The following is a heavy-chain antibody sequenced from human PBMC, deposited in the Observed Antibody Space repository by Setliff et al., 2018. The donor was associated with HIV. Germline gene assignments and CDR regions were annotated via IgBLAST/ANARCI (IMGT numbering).Heavy chain of an antibody. CDR1: GVSFRNSA. V-gene: IGHV1-58*02. CDR3: AADDRQSLK. CDR2: IVVGSGDT. J-gene: IGHJ4*02. D-gene: IGHD4-4*01. Sequence: SVKVSCKASGVSFRNSAMQWVRQARGQRLEWIGWIVVGSGDTNYAQKFRERVTISRDMSTSTAYLDLSSLRSEDTAMYYCAADDRQSLKWGQGTLVTVS.